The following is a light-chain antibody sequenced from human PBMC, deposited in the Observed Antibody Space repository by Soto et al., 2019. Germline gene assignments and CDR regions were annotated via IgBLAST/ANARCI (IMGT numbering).Light chain of an antibody. J-gene: IGKJ5*01. CDR2: STS. CDR3: QQYDNKPPIT. CDR1: QSVSSN. Sequence: EIVMTQSPATLSVSPGERATLSCRASQSVSSNLAWYKQKPGQAPRLLIYSTSTRATGIPDRISGSGSGTEFTLTISSLQSEDFAVYHCQQYDNKPPITFGQGTRLEIK. V-gene: IGKV3-15*01.